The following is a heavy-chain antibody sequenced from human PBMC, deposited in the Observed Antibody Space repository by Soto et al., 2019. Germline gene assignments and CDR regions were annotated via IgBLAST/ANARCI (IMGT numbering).Heavy chain of an antibody. D-gene: IGHD3-10*01. Sequence: QVQLVQSGAEVKKPGSSVKVSCKASGGTFSSYAISWVRQAPGQGLEWMGGIIPIFGTANYAQKFQGRVTITADESTSTAYMELSSLRSEDTGVYYCPILARYYGSGSRRNWFDPWGQGTLVTVSS. J-gene: IGHJ5*02. CDR1: GGTFSSYA. CDR3: PILARYYGSGSRRNWFDP. CDR2: IIPIFGTA. V-gene: IGHV1-69*12.